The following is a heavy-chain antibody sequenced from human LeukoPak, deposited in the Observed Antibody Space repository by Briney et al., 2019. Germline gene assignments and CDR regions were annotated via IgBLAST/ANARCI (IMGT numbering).Heavy chain of an antibody. V-gene: IGHV4-31*03. CDR2: IYYSGST. J-gene: IGHJ6*02. D-gene: IGHD6-6*01. CDR1: GGSTSSGGYS. Sequence: SETLSLTCTVSGGSTSSGGYSWSWIRQHPGKGLEWIGYIYYSGSTYYNPSLKSRVTISVDTSKNQFSLKLSSVTAADTAVYYCARVGSIAPSSYYYYGMDVWGQGTTVTVSS. CDR3: ARVGSIAPSSYYYYGMDV.